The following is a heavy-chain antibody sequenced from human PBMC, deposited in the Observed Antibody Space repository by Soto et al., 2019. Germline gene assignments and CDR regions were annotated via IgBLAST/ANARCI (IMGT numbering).Heavy chain of an antibody. J-gene: IGHJ2*01. D-gene: IGHD3-10*01. V-gene: IGHV1-69*01. CDR3: ARDRGSQNWYFGV. Sequence: QVQLVQSGAEAKKPGSSVKVSCKASGDIFSSYPFSWVRQAPGQGLEWMGGIVHLLGTADYAQKFQDRVTITADDSTSTVYMELSSLRSDDTAVYYCARDRGSQNWYFGVWGRGTLVSGSS. CDR1: GDIFSSYP. CDR2: IVHLLGTA.